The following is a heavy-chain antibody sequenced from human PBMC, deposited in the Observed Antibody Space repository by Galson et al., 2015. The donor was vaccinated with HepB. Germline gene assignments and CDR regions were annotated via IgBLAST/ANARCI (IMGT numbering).Heavy chain of an antibody. CDR3: AKVGRGICSSTSCYADY. D-gene: IGHD2-2*01. CDR1: GFTFSSYA. Sequence: SLRLSCAASGFTFSSYAMSWVRQAPGKGLEWVSAISGSGGSTYYADSVKGRFTISRDNSKNTLYLQMNSLRAEDTAVYYCAKVGRGICSSTSCYADYWGQGTLVTVSS. V-gene: IGHV3-23*01. CDR2: ISGSGGST. J-gene: IGHJ4*02.